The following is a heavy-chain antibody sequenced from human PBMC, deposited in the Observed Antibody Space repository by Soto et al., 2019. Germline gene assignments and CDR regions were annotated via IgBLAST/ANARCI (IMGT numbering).Heavy chain of an antibody. V-gene: IGHV4-39*01. J-gene: IGHJ6*03. D-gene: IGHD2-2*01. Sequence: SETLSLTCTVSGGSISSSSYYWGWIRQPPGKGLEWIGSIYYSGSTYYNPSLKSRVTISVDTSKNQFSLKLSSVTAADTAVYYCARHIVVPAAMFPPRDYYYYMDVWGKGTTVTVSS. CDR3: ARHIVVPAAMFPPRDYYYYMDV. CDR2: IYYSGST. CDR1: GGSISSSSYY.